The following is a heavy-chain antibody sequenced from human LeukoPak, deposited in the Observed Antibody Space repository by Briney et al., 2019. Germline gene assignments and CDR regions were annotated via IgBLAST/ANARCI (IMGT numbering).Heavy chain of an antibody. CDR1: GFTFSVTA. J-gene: IGHJ6*02. V-gene: IGHV3-23*01. CDR3: AKVRTYCSGGTCYSHHFYGMDV. D-gene: IGHD2-15*01. CDR2: ISGGSGST. Sequence: GGSLRLSCAASGFTFSVTAMSWVRQAPGKGLQWVSGISGGSGSTYYADSVKGRFTISRDNPKNTLYLQMNTLRAEDTAVYYCAKVRTYCSGGTCYSHHFYGMDVWAKGPRSPSP.